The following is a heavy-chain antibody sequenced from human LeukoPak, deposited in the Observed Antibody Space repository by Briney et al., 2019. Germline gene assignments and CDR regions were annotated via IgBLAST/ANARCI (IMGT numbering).Heavy chain of an antibody. CDR1: GCTFSRYR. CDR2: IRYDGSKK. CDR3: ARVEDYAILTGFDY. J-gene: IGHJ4*02. D-gene: IGHD3-9*01. V-gene: IGHV3-30*02. Sequence: GWSLRLSCAASGCTFSRYRMHWVRQAPGKGLEGVAFIRYDGSKKYYADSVKGRFTISRDHSKNTLYLQMNSLRAEDTAVYYCARVEDYAILTGFDYWGQGTLVTVSS.